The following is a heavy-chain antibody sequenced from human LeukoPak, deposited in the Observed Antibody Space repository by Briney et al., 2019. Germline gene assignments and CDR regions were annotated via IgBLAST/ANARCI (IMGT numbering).Heavy chain of an antibody. CDR3: ARDTYSGTYRDY. V-gene: IGHV3-48*01. J-gene: IGHJ4*02. Sequence: PGGSLRLSCAASGFTFSTYSMNWVRQAPGGGLERGSYITIGSHNIYYADSVKGRFTIYRDNAKNSLYLQMNSLRAEDTAVYYCARDTYSGTYRDYWGQGTLLTVSS. D-gene: IGHD1-26*01. CDR2: ITIGSHNI. CDR1: GFTFSTYS.